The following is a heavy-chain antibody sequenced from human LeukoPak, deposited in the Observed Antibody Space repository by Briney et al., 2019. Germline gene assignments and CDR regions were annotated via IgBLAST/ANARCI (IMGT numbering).Heavy chain of an antibody. CDR2: IHPSGML. Sequence: NSDDQYGNRIIKNTEKGLEWIGSIHPSGMLYNNPSLESRVTMSRDTSKHQVSLNLNSVTAADTAVYFCSRGLDSRKLGYWGQGILVTVSS. J-gene: IGHJ4*02. CDR1: NSDDQY. D-gene: IGHD3-22*01. CDR3: SRGLDSRKLGY. V-gene: IGHV4-31*02.